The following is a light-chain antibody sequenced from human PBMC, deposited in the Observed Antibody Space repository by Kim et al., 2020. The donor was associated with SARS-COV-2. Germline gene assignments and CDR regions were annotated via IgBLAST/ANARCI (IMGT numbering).Light chain of an antibody. J-gene: IGLJ3*02. V-gene: IGLV2-11*03. CDR1: SSDVGGYSY. CDR2: AVT. CDR3: CSYAGRSTWV. Sequence: QSVTISCTGTSSDVGGYSYVSWYQQHPGNAPKVMIYAVTKRPSGVPDRFSGSKSGNTASLTISGLQAEDEADYYCCSYAGRSTWVFGGGTQLTVL.